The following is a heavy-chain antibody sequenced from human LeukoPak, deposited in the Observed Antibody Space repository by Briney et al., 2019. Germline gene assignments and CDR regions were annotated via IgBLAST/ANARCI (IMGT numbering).Heavy chain of an antibody. D-gene: IGHD3-16*02. CDR1: GFTLSSLA. Sequence: GGSLRLSCAASGFTLSSLAMHWVRQAPGKGLEWVSSSGTRSGTKYYADSVMGRFTISRDSAMNSVSLQINSLRAEDTAVYYCLLQMTYGELSDPDFRGQGTLVTVSS. J-gene: IGHJ4*02. CDR2: SGTRSGTK. V-gene: IGHV3-21*01. CDR3: LLQMTYGELSDPDF.